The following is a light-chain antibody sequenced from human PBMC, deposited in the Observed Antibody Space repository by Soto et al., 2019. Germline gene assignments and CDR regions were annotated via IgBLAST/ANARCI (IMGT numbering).Light chain of an antibody. J-gene: IGKJ1*01. CDR2: AAS. CDR3: QQYNSYPIT. CDR1: QGVSKK. Sequence: IVMTKSAATLSVSPGERATFSCMASQGVSKKVAWYQHKPGQAPRLLIYAASTGATGTPARFSGSGSGTEFTLTISILQAEDSAIYYCQQYNSYPITFGQGTKVDIK. V-gene: IGKV3-15*01.